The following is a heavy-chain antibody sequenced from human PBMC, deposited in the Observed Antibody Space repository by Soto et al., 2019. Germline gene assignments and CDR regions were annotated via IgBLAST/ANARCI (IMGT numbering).Heavy chain of an antibody. Sequence: GGSLRLSCAASGFTFTRYSMNWVRQAPGKGLEWVSSISSTTNYIYYADSMKGRFTVSRDNAKNSVYLEMNSLSAEDTAVYYCARESENLTSNFDYWGQGTLVTVSS. CDR1: GFTFTRYS. CDR3: ARESENLTSNFDY. J-gene: IGHJ4*02. V-gene: IGHV3-21*01. CDR2: ISSTTNYI.